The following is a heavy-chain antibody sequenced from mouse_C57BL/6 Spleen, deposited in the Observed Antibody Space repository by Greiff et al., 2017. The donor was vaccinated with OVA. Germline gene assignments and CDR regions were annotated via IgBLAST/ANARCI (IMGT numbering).Heavy chain of an antibody. CDR3: ARGWVYYDYENAMDY. D-gene: IGHD2-4*01. Sequence: EVQLQQSGPELVKPGASVKISCKASGYTFTDYYMNWVKQSHGKSLEWIGDINPNNGGTSYNQKFKGKATLTVDKSSSTAYMELRSLTSEDSAVYYCARGWVYYDYENAMDYWGQGTSVTVSS. CDR2: INPNNGGT. CDR1: GYTFTDYY. V-gene: IGHV1-26*01. J-gene: IGHJ4*01.